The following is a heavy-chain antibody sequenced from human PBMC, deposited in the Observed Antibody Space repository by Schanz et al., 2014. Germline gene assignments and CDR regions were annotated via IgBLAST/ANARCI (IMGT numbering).Heavy chain of an antibody. Sequence: EVQLLESGGGLVQPGGSLRLSCAASGFAVDNYYMSCVRQAPGRGLEWVSIIFTDGRTYYADSVKGRFTISRDSSKNTVHLQMNSLRAEDTAVYYCAKQHIVRGVIYLNWFDSWGQGTLXTVSS. CDR3: AKQHIVRGVIYLNWFDS. CDR2: IFTDGRT. CDR1: GFAVDNYY. D-gene: IGHD3-10*01. J-gene: IGHJ5*01. V-gene: IGHV3-66*02.